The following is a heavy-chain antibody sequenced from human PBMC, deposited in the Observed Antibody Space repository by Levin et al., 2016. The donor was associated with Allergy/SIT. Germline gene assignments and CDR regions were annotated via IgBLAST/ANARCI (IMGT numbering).Heavy chain of an antibody. V-gene: IGHV3-15*04. Sequence: GGSLRLSCAASGFTFSNAWMHWFRQAPGKGLEWVGRIERNREGGTTDLAASVNGRFTISRDDSTNTLYLQMNSLKTEDTAVYYCATDAGSRPFQYFYHWGQGTLVTVSS. J-gene: IGHJ4*02. CDR2: IERNREGGTT. CDR1: GFTFSNAW. CDR3: ATDAGSRPFQYFYH.